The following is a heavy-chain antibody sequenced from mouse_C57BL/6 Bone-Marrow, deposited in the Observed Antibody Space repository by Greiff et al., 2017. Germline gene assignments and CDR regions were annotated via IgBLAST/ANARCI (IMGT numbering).Heavy chain of an antibody. CDR2: IHPNSGST. CDR1: GYTFTSYW. J-gene: IGHJ4*01. CDR3: ARGTTVVAYYAMDY. V-gene: IGHV1-64*01. D-gene: IGHD1-1*01. Sequence: QVQLQPPGAELVKPGASVKLSCKASGYTFTSYWMHWVKQRPGQGLEWIGMIHPNSGSTNYNEKFKSKATLTVDKSSSTAYMQLSSLTSEDSAVYYCARGTTVVAYYAMDYWGQGTSVTVSS.